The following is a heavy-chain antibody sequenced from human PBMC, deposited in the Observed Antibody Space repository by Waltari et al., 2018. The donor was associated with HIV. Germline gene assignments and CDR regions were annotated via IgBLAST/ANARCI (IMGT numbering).Heavy chain of an antibody. CDR3: ARGSQQHDL. D-gene: IGHD6-13*01. Sequence: QVRLQQWGAGLLKPSETLSLTCAVYGVPLSGHYWSWIRQSPAKGLEWIGEIHDSGNTNYNPSLASRLSISVDTSKKQFSLNLTSVTAADSSFYFCARGSQQHDLWGQGTLVIVSS. V-gene: IGHV4-34*02. CDR1: GVPLSGHY. J-gene: IGHJ4*02. CDR2: IHDSGNT.